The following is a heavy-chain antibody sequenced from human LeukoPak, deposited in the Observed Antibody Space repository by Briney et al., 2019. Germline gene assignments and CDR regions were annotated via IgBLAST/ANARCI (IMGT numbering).Heavy chain of an antibody. CDR1: GGSISSHY. CDR3: ARRAVYYYYGMDV. CDR2: IYYSGST. Sequence: SETLSLTCTVSGGSISSHYWSWIRQPPGKGLEWIAYIYYSGSTNYSPSLRSRVTISVDTSKNQFSLKLSSVTAADTAVYYCARRAVYYYYGMDVWGQGTTVTVSS. J-gene: IGHJ6*02. V-gene: IGHV4-59*08.